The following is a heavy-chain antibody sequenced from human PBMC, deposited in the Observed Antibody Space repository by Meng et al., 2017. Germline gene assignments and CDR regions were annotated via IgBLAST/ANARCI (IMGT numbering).Heavy chain of an antibody. D-gene: IGHD1-1*01. CDR1: GFTFNNYL. V-gene: IGHV3-74*01. Sequence: VQLVDAGGCLVQPVRSLRSSCAISGFTFNNYLMHWVRQVPGKGLVWVSRISGDGSITNYADSVKGRFTISRDNAKNTLYLQMNSLRPEDTAVYYCLDEAPRSDYWGQGSLVTVSS. CDR2: ISGDGSIT. CDR3: LDEAPRSDY. J-gene: IGHJ4*02.